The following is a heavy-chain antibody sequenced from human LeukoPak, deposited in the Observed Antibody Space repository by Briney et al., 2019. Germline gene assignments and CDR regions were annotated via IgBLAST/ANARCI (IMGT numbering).Heavy chain of an antibody. D-gene: IGHD6-19*01. V-gene: IGHV3-74*01. CDR1: GFTFSSYW. CDR2: INTGGSTT. CDR3: AKKYGVTVYGSGLNYFDY. J-gene: IGHJ4*02. Sequence: GGSLRLSCAASGFTFSSYWMHWVRQAPGKGLVWVSRINTGGSTTDYADSVKGRFTISRDNSKNTLYLQMNSLRAEDTAIYYCAKKYGVTVYGSGLNYFDYWGQGTLVTVSS.